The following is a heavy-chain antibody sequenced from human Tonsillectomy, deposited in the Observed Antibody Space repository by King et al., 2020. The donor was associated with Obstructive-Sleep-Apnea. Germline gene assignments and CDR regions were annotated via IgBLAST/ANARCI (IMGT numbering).Heavy chain of an antibody. J-gene: IGHJ5*02. CDR2: IKADGSET. CDR3: ARDRLDP. D-gene: IGHD3-16*01. Sequence: VQLVESGGDLVQPGGSLRLSCAASGFTFTKYWMSWVRQAPEKGLEWVANIKADGSETYYVDSVKGRFTISRDNAKNSLYLQMNSLRAKDTALYYCARDRLDPWGQGTLVTVAS. CDR1: GFTFTKYW. V-gene: IGHV3-7*03.